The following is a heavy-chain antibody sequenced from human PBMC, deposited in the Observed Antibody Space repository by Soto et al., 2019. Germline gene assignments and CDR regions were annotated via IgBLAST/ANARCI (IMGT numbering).Heavy chain of an antibody. CDR1: GFTFSSYG. CDR2: ISYDGSNK. Sequence: GGSLRLSCAASGFTFSSYGMHWVRQAPGKGLEWVAVISYDGSNKYYADSVKGRFTISRDNSKNTLYLQMNSLRAEDTAVYYCAKDLSKTIFGVVTTYYYYGMDVWGQGTTVTVSS. V-gene: IGHV3-30*18. J-gene: IGHJ6*02. D-gene: IGHD3-3*01. CDR3: AKDLSKTIFGVVTTYYYYGMDV.